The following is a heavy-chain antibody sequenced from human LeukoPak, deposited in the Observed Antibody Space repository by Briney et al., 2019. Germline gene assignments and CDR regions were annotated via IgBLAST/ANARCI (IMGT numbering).Heavy chain of an antibody. CDR1: GYSFNTYG. J-gene: IGHJ5*02. V-gene: IGHV1-18*01. CDR2: ISGHRGDT. D-gene: IGHD6-19*01. CDR3: LRDASGWFLGVQEFPS. Sequence: ASVHVSCKTSGYSFNTYGITWVRQAPGQGVEWMGWISGHRGDTQYARTLQGRVTLTTDSSTNTAYMDLRALKSDDTAVYYCLRDASGWFLGVQEFPSWGQGPLVIVSS.